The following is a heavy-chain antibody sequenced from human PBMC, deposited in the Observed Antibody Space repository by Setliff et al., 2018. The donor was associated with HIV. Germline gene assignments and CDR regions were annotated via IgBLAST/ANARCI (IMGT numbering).Heavy chain of an antibody. CDR1: GGSFSGYY. Sequence: SETLSLTCAVYGGSFSGYYWSWIRQPPGKGLEWIGEINHSGSTNYNPSLKSRVTISVDTSKNQFSLKLTSVTAADTAVYYCAREYDVLTGYYISAFDIWGQGTMVTVSS. D-gene: IGHD3-9*01. V-gene: IGHV4-34*01. CDR2: INHSGST. CDR3: AREYDVLTGYYISAFDI. J-gene: IGHJ3*02.